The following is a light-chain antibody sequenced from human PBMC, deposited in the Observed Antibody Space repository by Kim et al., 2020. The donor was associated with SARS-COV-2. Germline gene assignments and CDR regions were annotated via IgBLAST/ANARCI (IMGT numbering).Light chain of an antibody. CDR3: LLYYRAIWV. Sequence: PTGTVPLTCASSSGAVTSGSYSICFQQKPGQVPRALIHTTNKKPSWTPARFSGSLLGGKAALTLSAVQPEDEADYYCLLYYRAIWVFGGGTKLTVL. V-gene: IGLV7-43*01. CDR2: TTN. J-gene: IGLJ3*02. CDR1: SGAVTSGSY.